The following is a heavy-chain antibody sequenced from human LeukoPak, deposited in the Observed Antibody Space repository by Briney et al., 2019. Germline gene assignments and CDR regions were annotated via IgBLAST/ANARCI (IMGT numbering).Heavy chain of an antibody. J-gene: IGHJ4*02. D-gene: IGHD3-22*01. V-gene: IGHV1-69*04. CDR1: GGTFSSYA. Sequence: ASVKVSCKASGGTFSSYAISWVRQAPGQGLEWMGRIIPILGIANYAQKFQGRVTITADKSTSTAYMELSSLRSEDTAVYYCARCPYCYDSSGYNQYDYWGQGTLVTVSS. CDR2: IIPILGIA. CDR3: ARCPYCYDSSGYNQYDY.